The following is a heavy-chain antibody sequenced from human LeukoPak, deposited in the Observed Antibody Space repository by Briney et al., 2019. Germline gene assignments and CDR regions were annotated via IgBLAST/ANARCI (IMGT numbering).Heavy chain of an antibody. Sequence: PGGSLRLSCAASGFTFSSYAMSWVRRAPGKGLEWVANIKQDGTEEYYVDSVRGRFSISKDNAKNSLYLQMNSLRAADTAVYYCARDPCHGALDYWGQGALVTVSS. CDR1: GFTFSSYA. V-gene: IGHV3-7*03. CDR3: ARDPCHGALDY. D-gene: IGHD2-2*01. CDR2: IKQDGTEE. J-gene: IGHJ4*02.